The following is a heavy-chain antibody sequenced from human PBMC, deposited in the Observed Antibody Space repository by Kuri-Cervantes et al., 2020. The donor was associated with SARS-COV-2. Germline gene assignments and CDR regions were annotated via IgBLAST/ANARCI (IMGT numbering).Heavy chain of an antibody. Sequence: KVSCKGSGYSFTGHWIAWVRQMPGKSLECMGIIYPGDSDTRYSPSFQGQVTISADKSINTAYLQWSSLKASDTAMYYCARPTRGKLDWGPGTLVTVSS. V-gene: IGHV5-51*01. CDR2: IYPGDSDT. CDR1: GYSFTGHW. J-gene: IGHJ4*02. D-gene: IGHD1-7*01. CDR3: ARPTRGKLD.